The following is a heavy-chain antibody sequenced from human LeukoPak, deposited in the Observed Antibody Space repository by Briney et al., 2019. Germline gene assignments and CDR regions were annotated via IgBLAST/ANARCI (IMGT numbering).Heavy chain of an antibody. J-gene: IGHJ6*02. Sequence: PGGSLRLSCAASGFTFSSYNMIWVRQAPGKGLEWVSYISGGSGAIYYTDSVRGRFTISRDNARNSLALQMNSLRVEDTAVYYCARMGGVIAAGYGMDVWGQGTTVTVSS. V-gene: IGHV3-48*01. CDR1: GFTFSSYN. CDR2: ISGGSGAI. D-gene: IGHD6-13*01. CDR3: ARMGGVIAAGYGMDV.